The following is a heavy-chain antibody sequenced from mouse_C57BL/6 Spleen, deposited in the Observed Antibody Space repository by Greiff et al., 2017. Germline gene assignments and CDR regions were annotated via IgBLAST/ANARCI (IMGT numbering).Heavy chain of an antibody. CDR2: INPGDGAT. CDR1: GYAFSSSW. D-gene: IGHD1-1*01. Sequence: QVQLQQSGPELVKPGASVKISCKASGYAFSSSWMNWVKQRPGKGLEWIGRINPGDGATNYNGKFKGKATLTADKSSSTAYMQLSSLTSEDSAVYFCARGITTVVEGAMDYWGQGTSVTVSS. V-gene: IGHV1-82*01. CDR3: ARGITTVVEGAMDY. J-gene: IGHJ4*01.